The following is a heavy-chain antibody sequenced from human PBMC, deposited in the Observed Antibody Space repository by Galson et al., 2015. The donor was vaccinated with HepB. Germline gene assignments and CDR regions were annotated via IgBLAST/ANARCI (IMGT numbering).Heavy chain of an antibody. J-gene: IGHJ5*02. V-gene: IGHV1-46*01. D-gene: IGHD1-26*01. CDR3: ARDAVGASKDWFDP. Sequence: SVKVSCKASGYRFTTYYVHWIRQAPGQGLEWMGVINPSSGGADSAQKFQGRVTMTSDTSTRTVYLELRGLRSDDTAVYFCARDAVGASKDWFDPWGQGTQVIVSS. CDR2: INPSSGGA. CDR1: GYRFTTYY.